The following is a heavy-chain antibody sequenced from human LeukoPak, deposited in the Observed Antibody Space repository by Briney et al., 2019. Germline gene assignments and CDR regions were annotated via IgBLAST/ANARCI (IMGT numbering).Heavy chain of an antibody. V-gene: IGHV3-30*02. D-gene: IGHD1-26*01. CDR1: GFTFSSYG. J-gene: IGHJ4*02. CDR2: IRYDGSNK. CDR3: AKDQWEQAKPGGIFDY. Sequence: PGGSLRLSCAASGFTFSSYGMHWVRQAPGKGLEWVAFIRYDGSNKYYADSVKGRFTISRDNSKNTLYLQMNSLRAEDTAVYYCAKDQWEQAKPGGIFDYWGQGTLVTVSS.